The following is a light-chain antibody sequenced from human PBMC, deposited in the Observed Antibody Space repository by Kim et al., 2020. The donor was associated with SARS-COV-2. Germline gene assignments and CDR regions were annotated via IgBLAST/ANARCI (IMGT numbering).Light chain of an antibody. CDR2: ATS. Sequence: TSVGDRVTITCRASQVISSYVAWYQQKPGKAPKLLIYATSTLQTGVPSRFSGSGSETEFTLSISILQPEDFATYYCQQLDSYPITFGHGTRLEIK. CDR1: QVISSY. CDR3: QQLDSYPIT. J-gene: IGKJ5*01. V-gene: IGKV1-9*01.